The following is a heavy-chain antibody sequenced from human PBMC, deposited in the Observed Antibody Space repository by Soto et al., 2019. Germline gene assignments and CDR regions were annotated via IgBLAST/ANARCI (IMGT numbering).Heavy chain of an antibody. V-gene: IGHV4-30-4*01. CDR2: IYYSGST. J-gene: IGHJ3*02. Sequence: SETLSLTCTVSGGSISSGDYYWSWIRQPPGKGLEWIGYIYYSGSTYYNPSLKSRVTISVDTSKNQFSLKLSSVTAADTAVYYCARYGGKVALAFDIWGQGTMVPVSS. CDR1: GGSISSGDYY. CDR3: ARYGGKVALAFDI. D-gene: IGHD1-26*01.